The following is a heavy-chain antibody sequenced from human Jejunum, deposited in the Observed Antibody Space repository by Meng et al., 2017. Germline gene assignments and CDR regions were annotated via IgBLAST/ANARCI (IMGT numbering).Heavy chain of an antibody. D-gene: IGHD2-15*01. V-gene: IGHV3-74*01. CDR2: ISTDGLST. Sequence: GESLKISCAGSGFTFANYWMHWVRQPPGKGLVWVSRISTDGLSTTYADSVKGRFIVSRDNAKRTLYLQMDSLSTEDTALYYCARIDRGGFDIWGQGTVVTVSS. CDR3: ARIDRGGFDI. CDR1: GFTFANYW. J-gene: IGHJ3*02.